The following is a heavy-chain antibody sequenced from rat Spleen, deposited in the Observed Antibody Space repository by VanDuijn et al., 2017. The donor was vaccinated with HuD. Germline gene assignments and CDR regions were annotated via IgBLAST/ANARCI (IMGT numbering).Heavy chain of an antibody. Sequence: EVQLVESGGDLVKPGGSLKLSCAASGFTFSDYYMAWVRPAPTKGLEWVASISYDGGSTYYRDSVKGRFTISRDNAKSSLYLQMDSLRSEDTATYYCTTGYYDGYYLVFDYWGQGVMVTVSS. CDR2: ISYDGGST. CDR3: TTGYYDGYYLVFDY. CDR1: GFTFSDYY. J-gene: IGHJ2*01. V-gene: IGHV5-20*01. D-gene: IGHD1-12*03.